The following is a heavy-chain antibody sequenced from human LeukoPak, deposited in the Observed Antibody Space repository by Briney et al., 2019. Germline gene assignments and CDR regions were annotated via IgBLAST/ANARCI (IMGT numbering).Heavy chain of an antibody. CDR1: GGSISSSSYC. CDR3: ARVGLGGAFDI. CDR2: IYYSGST. D-gene: IGHD2-15*01. V-gene: IGHV4-39*07. Sequence: SETLSLTCTVSGGSISSSSYCWGWIRQPPGKGLEWIGSIYYSGSTYYNPSLKSRVTISVDTSKNQFSLKLSSVTAADTAVYYCARVGLGGAFDIWGQGTMVTVSS. J-gene: IGHJ3*02.